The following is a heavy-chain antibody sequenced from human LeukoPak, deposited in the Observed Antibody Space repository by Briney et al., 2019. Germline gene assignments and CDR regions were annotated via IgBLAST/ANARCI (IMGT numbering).Heavy chain of an antibody. Sequence: GGSLRLSCAASGFTFSSYAMSWVRQAPGKGLEWVSAISGSGGSTYYADSVKGRFTISRDNSKNTLYLQMNSLRAEDTAVYYCARDLGDSSGWYVPVYYYYGMDVWGQGTTVTVSS. J-gene: IGHJ6*02. CDR3: ARDLGDSSGWYVPVYYYYGMDV. CDR2: ISGSGGST. CDR1: GFTFSSYA. D-gene: IGHD6-19*01. V-gene: IGHV3-23*01.